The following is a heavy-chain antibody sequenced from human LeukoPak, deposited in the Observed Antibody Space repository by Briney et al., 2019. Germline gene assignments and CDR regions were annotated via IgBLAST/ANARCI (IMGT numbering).Heavy chain of an antibody. Sequence: GASVKVSCKASVYTFTSYDINWVRQATGQGLEWMGWVNPNSGHTGYAQKFQGRVTMTRNTSIGTAYMDLSSLRSEDTAVYYCARGAPGSYCSGGSCPYFDYWGQGTLVSVSS. V-gene: IGHV1-8*01. CDR1: VYTFTSYD. D-gene: IGHD2-15*01. J-gene: IGHJ4*02. CDR3: ARGAPGSYCSGGSCPYFDY. CDR2: VNPNSGHT.